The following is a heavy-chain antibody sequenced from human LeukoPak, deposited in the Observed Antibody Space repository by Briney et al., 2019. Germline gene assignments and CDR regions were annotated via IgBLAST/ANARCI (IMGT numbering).Heavy chain of an antibody. J-gene: IGHJ4*02. CDR2: ISSSSSYI. D-gene: IGHD3-10*01. V-gene: IGHV3-21*04. Sequence: GGSLRLSCAASGFTFSSYSMNWVRQAPGKGLEWVSSISSSSSYIYYAHSVKGRFTISTDNAKNSLYLQMNSLRAEDTAVYYCAKDYYGSGIYYYFDYWGQGTLVTVSS. CDR1: GFTFSSYS. CDR3: AKDYYGSGIYYYFDY.